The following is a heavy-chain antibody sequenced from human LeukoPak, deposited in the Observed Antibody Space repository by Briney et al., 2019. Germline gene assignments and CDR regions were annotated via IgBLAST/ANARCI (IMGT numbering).Heavy chain of an antibody. CDR2: IYDSGST. J-gene: IGHJ4*02. Sequence: SETLSLTCTVSGGSIRSSYYYWGWIHQPPGKGLEWIGSIYDSGSTYYNPSLKSRVTISVDTSKNQFSLKLSSVTAADTAVYYCARGRGVPYYYDSSGYYPADYWGQGTLVTVSS. CDR3: ARGRGVPYYYDSSGYYPADY. V-gene: IGHV4-39*07. CDR1: GGSIRSSYYY. D-gene: IGHD3-22*01.